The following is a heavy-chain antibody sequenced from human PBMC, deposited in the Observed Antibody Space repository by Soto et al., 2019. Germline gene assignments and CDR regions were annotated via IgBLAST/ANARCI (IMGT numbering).Heavy chain of an antibody. J-gene: IGHJ4*02. CDR2: ISGDVSST. Sequence: GGSMRLSCAASGFTFSDYWMHWVRQVPGKGLVWVSRISGDVSSTSYADSVKGRFTISRDNAKNTLYVQMNSLRAEDTAVYYCTRGIGYSAQDYWGQGTPVTVSS. D-gene: IGHD1-1*01. CDR3: TRGIGYSAQDY. V-gene: IGHV3-74*01. CDR1: GFTFSDYW.